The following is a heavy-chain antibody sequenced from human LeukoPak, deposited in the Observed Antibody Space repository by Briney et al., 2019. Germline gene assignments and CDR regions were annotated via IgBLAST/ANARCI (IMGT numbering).Heavy chain of an antibody. Sequence: GGSLRLSCAASGFTFSSYSMSWVRQAPGKGLEWVSVIYSGGSTYYADSVKGRFTISRDNSKNTLYLQMNSLRAEDTAVYYCARESGDYYYGMDVWGQGTTVTVSS. V-gene: IGHV3-53*01. CDR1: GFTFSSYS. D-gene: IGHD4-17*01. J-gene: IGHJ6*02. CDR2: IYSGGST. CDR3: ARESGDYYYGMDV.